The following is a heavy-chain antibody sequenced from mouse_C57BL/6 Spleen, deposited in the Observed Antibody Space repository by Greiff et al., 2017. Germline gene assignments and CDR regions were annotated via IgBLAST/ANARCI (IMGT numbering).Heavy chain of an antibody. D-gene: IGHD4-1*01. J-gene: IGHJ1*03. Sequence: QVQLQQPGAELVMPGASVKLSCKASGYTFTSYWMHWVKQRPGQGLEWIGEIDPSDSYTNYNQKFKGKSTLTVAKSSSTAYMQLSSLTSEDSAVYYCARSGTGWYFDVWGTGTTVTVSS. V-gene: IGHV1-69*01. CDR1: GYTFTSYW. CDR2: IDPSDSYT. CDR3: ARSGTGWYFDV.